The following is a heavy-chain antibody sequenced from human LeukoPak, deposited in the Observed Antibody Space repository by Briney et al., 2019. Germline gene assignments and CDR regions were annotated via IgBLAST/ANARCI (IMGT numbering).Heavy chain of an antibody. CDR2: IKSKTDSRTK. Sequence: GGSLRLSCPAAGFTFSNAWMSWVRQAPGKGREWVGRIKSKTDSRTKNYAAPVKGRITISRGDTKNTLYLQMNSLKTEDTAVYYCARDKTGVYYMDVWGKGTTVTISS. CDR3: ARDKTGVYYMDV. D-gene: IGHD2-8*01. V-gene: IGHV3-15*01. CDR1: GFTFSNAW. J-gene: IGHJ6*03.